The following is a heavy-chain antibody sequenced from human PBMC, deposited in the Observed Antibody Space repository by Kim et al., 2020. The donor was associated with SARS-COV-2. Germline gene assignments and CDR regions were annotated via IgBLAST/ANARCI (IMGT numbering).Heavy chain of an antibody. CDR3: ARGVRNLGP. J-gene: IGHJ5*02. Sequence: GGSLRLSCAVSGFSFSTFWMTWVRQAPGKGLVWVARIKPDGSEKYYVDSVKGRFTISRDNAKNSLFVQMNGLKSEDTAMYHCARGVRNLGPWGLGTLVIVS. D-gene: IGHD7-27*01. V-gene: IGHV3-7*01. CDR2: IKPDGSEK. CDR1: GFSFSTFW.